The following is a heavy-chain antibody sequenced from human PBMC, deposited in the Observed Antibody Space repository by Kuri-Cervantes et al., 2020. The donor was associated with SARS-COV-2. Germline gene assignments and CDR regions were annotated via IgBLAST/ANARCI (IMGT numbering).Heavy chain of an antibody. CDR1: GYTFTSYY. V-gene: IGHV1-46*01. J-gene: IGHJ4*02. D-gene: IGHD1-26*01. CDR2: INPSGGST. CDR3: ARGAVGATFPLYFDY. Sequence: ASVKVSCKASGYTFTSYYMYWVRQAPGQGLEWMGIINPSGGSTSYAQKFQGRVTMTRDTSTSTVYMELSSLRSEDTAVYYCARGAVGATFPLYFDYWGQGTLVTVSS.